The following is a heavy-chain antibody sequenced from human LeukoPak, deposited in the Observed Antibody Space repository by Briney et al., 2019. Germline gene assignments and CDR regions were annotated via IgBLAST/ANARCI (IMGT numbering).Heavy chain of an antibody. CDR3: ARAHRYGSGDTKY. V-gene: IGHV1-69*04. CDR2: ITPILGIA. CDR1: GGTFSSYA. J-gene: IGHJ4*02. D-gene: IGHD3-10*01. Sequence: SVKVSCKASGGTFSSYAISWVRQAPGQGLEWMGRITPILGIANYAQKFQGRVTITADKSTSTAYMELSSLRSEDTAVYYCARAHRYGSGDTKYWGQGTLVTVSS.